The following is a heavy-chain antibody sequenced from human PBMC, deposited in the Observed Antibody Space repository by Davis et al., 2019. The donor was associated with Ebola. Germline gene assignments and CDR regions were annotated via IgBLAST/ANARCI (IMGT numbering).Heavy chain of an antibody. Sequence: GGSLRLSCAASGFTFSSYAMHWVRQAPGKGLEWVAVISYDGSNKYYADSVKGRFTISRDNSKNTLYLQMNSLRAEDTAVYYCVRGGSGAYYYYYGMDVWGQGTTVTVSS. CDR3: VRGGSGAYYYYYGMDV. D-gene: IGHD3-10*01. CDR2: ISYDGSNK. J-gene: IGHJ6*02. CDR1: GFTFSSYA. V-gene: IGHV3-30-3*01.